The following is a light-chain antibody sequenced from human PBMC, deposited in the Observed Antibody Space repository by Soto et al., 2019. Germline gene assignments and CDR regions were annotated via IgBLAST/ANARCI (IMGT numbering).Light chain of an antibody. Sequence: DIQMTQSPSTLSASVGDRVTITCRASQSISSWLAWYQQKPGKPPKLLIYDASTLESGVPSRFSGSGSGTEFTLTISSLQPDDFATYYCQQSYSTPTFGPGTKVDIK. V-gene: IGKV1-5*01. CDR3: QQSYSTPT. J-gene: IGKJ3*01. CDR2: DAS. CDR1: QSISSW.